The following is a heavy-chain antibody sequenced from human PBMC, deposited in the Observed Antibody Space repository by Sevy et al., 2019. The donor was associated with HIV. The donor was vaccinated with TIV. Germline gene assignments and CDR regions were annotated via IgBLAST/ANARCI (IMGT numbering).Heavy chain of an antibody. CDR2: ISYEGTVT. Sequence: GGSLRLSCAASGFAFSTHAMHWVRQAPGKGLEWVAVISYEGTVTFYVASVEGRFTISRDNSKNMLSLQINSLKPEDMAVYYCARDGGYSIKWYPLYWGHGTLVTVSS. J-gene: IGHJ4*01. CDR1: GFAFSTHA. CDR3: ARDGGYSIKWYPLY. D-gene: IGHD1-26*01. V-gene: IGHV3-30-3*01.